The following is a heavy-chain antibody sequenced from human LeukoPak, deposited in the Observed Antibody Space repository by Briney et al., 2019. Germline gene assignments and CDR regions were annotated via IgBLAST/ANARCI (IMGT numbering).Heavy chain of an antibody. Sequence: GGSLRLSCAASGFTFSSYVMYWVRQAPGKGLVWVSRINSDGSSTTYADSVKGRFTISRDNAKNTLHLQMNSLRVEDTAVYYCVRGYTIGPGGYWGQGTLVTVSS. V-gene: IGHV3-74*03. J-gene: IGHJ4*02. CDR3: VRGYTIGPGGY. D-gene: IGHD3-16*02. CDR2: INSDGSST. CDR1: GFTFSSYV.